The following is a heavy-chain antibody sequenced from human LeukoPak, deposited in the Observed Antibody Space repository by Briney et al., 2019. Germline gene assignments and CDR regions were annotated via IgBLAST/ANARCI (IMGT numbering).Heavy chain of an antibody. CDR2: ISYDGSNK. CDR3: ARETMRGPHFDY. D-gene: IGHD1-1*01. CDR1: GFTFSSYA. J-gene: IGHJ4*02. Sequence: GGSLRLSCAASGFTFSSYAMHWVRQAPGKGLEWVAVISYDGSNKYYADSVKGRFTISRDNSKNTLYLQMNSLRAEDTAVYYCARETMRGPHFDYWGQGTLVTVSS. V-gene: IGHV3-30-3*01.